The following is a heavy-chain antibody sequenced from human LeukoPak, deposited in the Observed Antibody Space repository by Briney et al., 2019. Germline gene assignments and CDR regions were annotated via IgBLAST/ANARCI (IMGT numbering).Heavy chain of an antibody. CDR1: GFTFSSYA. CDR2: ISYDGSNK. D-gene: IGHD3-22*01. V-gene: IGHV3-30-3*01. CDR3: AKVSYGVVITPSYYFDY. Sequence: PGGSLRLSCAASGFTFSSYAMHWVRQAPGKGLEWVAVISYDGSNKYYADSVKGRFTISRDNSKNTLYLQMNSLRAEDTAVYYCAKVSYGVVITPSYYFDYWGQGTLVTVSS. J-gene: IGHJ4*02.